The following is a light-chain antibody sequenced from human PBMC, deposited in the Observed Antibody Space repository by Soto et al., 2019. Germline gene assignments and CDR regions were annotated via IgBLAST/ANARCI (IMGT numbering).Light chain of an antibody. J-gene: IGLJ3*02. CDR3: SSYAGINNWV. CDR2: GVT. CDR1: SSDVGAYNY. V-gene: IGLV2-14*01. Sequence: QSALTQPASVSGSPGQSITISCTGTSSDVGAYNYVSWYQQLPGTAPKLMVYGVTIRPSGVSNRFSGSKSGNTASLTISGLQAEDEADYYCSSYAGINNWVFGGGTKLTVL.